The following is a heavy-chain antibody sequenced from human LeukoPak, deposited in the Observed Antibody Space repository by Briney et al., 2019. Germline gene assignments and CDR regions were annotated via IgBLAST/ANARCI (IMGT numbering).Heavy chain of an antibody. Sequence: PGGSLRLSCAASGFTFSSYNMNWVRQAPGKGLEWVSSISSSSSYIYYADSVKGRFTISRDNAKNSLYLQMNSLRAEDTSVYYCARVFPRASGFPTEYGGQGTLVTVSS. CDR1: GFTFSSYN. CDR3: ARVFPRASGFPTEY. D-gene: IGHD2-21*01. CDR2: ISSSSSYI. V-gene: IGHV3-21*01. J-gene: IGHJ4*02.